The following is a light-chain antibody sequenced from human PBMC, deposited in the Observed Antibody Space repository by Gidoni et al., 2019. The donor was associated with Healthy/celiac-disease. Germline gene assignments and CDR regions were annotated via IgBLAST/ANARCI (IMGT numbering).Light chain of an antibody. CDR1: QSVSSN. CDR3: HQYNNWPRT. Sequence: EIVMTQSPATLSVSPGERATLSCRASQSVSSNLAWYQQKPGQAPRLLIYGASTRATGIPARWSGSGSGTEFTLTISSLQSEDFAVYYCHQYNNWPRTFGQGTKVEIK. J-gene: IGKJ1*01. V-gene: IGKV3-15*01. CDR2: GAS.